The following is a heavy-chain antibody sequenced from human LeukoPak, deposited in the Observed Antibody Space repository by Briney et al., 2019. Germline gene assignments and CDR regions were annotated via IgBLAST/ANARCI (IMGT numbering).Heavy chain of an antibody. V-gene: IGHV3-23*01. J-gene: IGHJ5*02. CDR3: AKDNIAAALLYNSFDP. CDR1: GFTFSSYV. CDR2: LSSSGGDT. D-gene: IGHD6-13*01. Sequence: GGSLRLSCVVSGFTFSSYVMSWVRQAPGKGLEWVSALSSSGGDTSYADSVKGRFTISRDNSKNTLYLQMNSLRAEDTAVYYCAKDNIAAALLYNSFDPWGQGTLVTVS.